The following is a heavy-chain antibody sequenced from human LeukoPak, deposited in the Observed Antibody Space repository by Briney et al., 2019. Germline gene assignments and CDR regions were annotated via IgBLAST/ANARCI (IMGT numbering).Heavy chain of an antibody. Sequence: PSETLSLTCAVYGGSFSGYYWSWIRQPPGKGLEWIGEINHSGSTNYNPSLKSRVTISVDTSKNQFSLKLSSVTAADTAVYYRARGAVRPGDYSSAFDIWGQGTMVTVSS. V-gene: IGHV4-34*01. J-gene: IGHJ3*02. CDR2: INHSGST. CDR3: ARGAVRPGDYSSAFDI. D-gene: IGHD4-11*01. CDR1: GGSFSGYY.